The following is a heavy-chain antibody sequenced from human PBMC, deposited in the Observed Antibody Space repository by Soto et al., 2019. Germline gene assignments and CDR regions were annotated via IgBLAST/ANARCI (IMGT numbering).Heavy chain of an antibody. CDR2: IHDRLST. CDR1: GGSISNNRW. J-gene: IGHJ5*02. D-gene: IGHD3-16*01. Sequence: QVQLQESGPGLEKPSGNLSLTSAVSGGSISNNRWWTWVRQAPGTGLEWIGEIHDRLSTNYNLSLNGLATLSIDRSKNHFSLEMRSVTAAETAVYYCWGQWSAGYVAFDPWGQGTLVTVS. CDR3: WGQWSAGYVAFDP. V-gene: IGHV4-4*02.